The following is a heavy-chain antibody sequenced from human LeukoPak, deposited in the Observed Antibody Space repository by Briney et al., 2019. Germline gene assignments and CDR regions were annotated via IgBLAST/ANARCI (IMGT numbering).Heavy chain of an antibody. CDR3: VRTYDENPLGWFDP. CDR2: ISGSGGGT. D-gene: IGHD5-12*01. CDR1: GFTFSSYA. J-gene: IGHJ5*02. Sequence: GGSLRLSCAASGFTFSSYAMSWVRQAPGKGLEWVSPISGSGGGTDYADSVKGRFTISRDNSKNTLYLQMSSLRPDDTAVYYCVRTYDENPLGWFDPWGQGTLVTVSS. V-gene: IGHV3-23*01.